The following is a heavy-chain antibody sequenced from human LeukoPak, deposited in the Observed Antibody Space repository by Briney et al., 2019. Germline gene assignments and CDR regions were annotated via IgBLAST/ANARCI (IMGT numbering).Heavy chain of an antibody. V-gene: IGHV1-2*02. J-gene: IGHJ3*02. CDR3: ARAYSRPNAFDI. Sequence: ASVKVSCKASGYTFTGYYMHWVRQAPGQGLEWMGWINPNSGGTNYAQKFQGRVTMTRDTSISTAYMELSRLRSDDTAVYYSARAYSRPNAFDIWGQGTMVTVSS. CDR1: GYTFTGYY. D-gene: IGHD2-15*01. CDR2: INPNSGGT.